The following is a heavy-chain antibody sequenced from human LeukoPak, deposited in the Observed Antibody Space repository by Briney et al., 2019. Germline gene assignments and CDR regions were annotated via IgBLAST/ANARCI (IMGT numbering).Heavy chain of an antibody. J-gene: IGHJ4*02. Sequence: LSLTCTVSGGSINSYYMSWIRQAPGKGLEWVSYISSSGSTIYYADSVKGRFTISRDNAKNSLYLQMNSLRAEDTAVYYCASGAQYMVRGVSPPNDYWGQGTLVTVSS. D-gene: IGHD3-10*01. CDR2: ISSSGSTI. CDR1: GGSINSYY. V-gene: IGHV3-11*01. CDR3: ASGAQYMVRGVSPPNDY.